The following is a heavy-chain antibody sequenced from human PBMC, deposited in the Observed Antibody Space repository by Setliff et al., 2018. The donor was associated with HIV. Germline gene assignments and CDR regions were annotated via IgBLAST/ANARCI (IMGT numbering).Heavy chain of an antibody. J-gene: IGHJ2*01. Sequence: PSETLSLTCAVYGGSFSGYYWSWIRQPPGKGLEWIGEINLGGSTNYNPSLKSRVTISVDTSKNQFSLKLSSVTAADTAVYYCAREYLGYTAYDLRGYWYCDLWGRGTLVTVS. V-gene: IGHV4-34*01. D-gene: IGHD5-12*01. CDR3: AREYLGYTAYDLRGYWYCDL. CDR2: INLGGST. CDR1: GGSFSGYY.